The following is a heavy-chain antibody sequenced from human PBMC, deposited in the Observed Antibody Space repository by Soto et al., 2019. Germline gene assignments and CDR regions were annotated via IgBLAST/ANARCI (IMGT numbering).Heavy chain of an antibody. CDR1: GYTCISSD. J-gene: IGHJ5*02. V-gene: IGHV1-18*04. Sequence: ASVKVSCKTSGYTCISSDITWVRQAPGQGLEWMGWISAYNGNTNVPQNLQGRVILTTDTSTDTAYMELRSLRSDDTAMYYCARVRSPGHPPYNWFDPWGQGTRVTVSS. CDR3: ARVRSPGHPPYNWFDP. CDR2: ISAYNGNT.